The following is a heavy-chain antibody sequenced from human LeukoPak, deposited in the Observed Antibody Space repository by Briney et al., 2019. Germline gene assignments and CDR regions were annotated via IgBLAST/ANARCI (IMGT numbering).Heavy chain of an antibody. CDR3: ATSLGPLTEY. Sequence: SGGSLRLSCAASGFAFSSNWMHWVRQTPGKGLVWVSRINSGGSGTSYAASVEGRFTISRDNVKNTLYLQMDSLRAEDTAVYYCATSLGPLTEYWGQGTLVTVFS. J-gene: IGHJ4*02. CDR1: GFAFSSNW. D-gene: IGHD7-27*01. CDR2: INSGGSGT. V-gene: IGHV3-74*01.